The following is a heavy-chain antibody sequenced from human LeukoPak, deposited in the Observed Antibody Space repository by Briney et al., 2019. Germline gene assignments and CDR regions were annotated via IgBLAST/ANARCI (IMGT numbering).Heavy chain of an antibody. V-gene: IGHV4-34*01. J-gene: IGHJ4*02. CDR1: GGSISGYY. D-gene: IGHD6-19*01. CDR2: INHSGST. Sequence: SETLSLTCAVDGGSISGYYWSWIRQPPGKGLEWIGEINHSGSTNYNPSLKSRVTISVDTSKNQFSLKLSSVTAADTAVYYCASLTSGSSGWRTSRDYWGQGTLVTVSS. CDR3: ASLTSGSSGWRTSRDY.